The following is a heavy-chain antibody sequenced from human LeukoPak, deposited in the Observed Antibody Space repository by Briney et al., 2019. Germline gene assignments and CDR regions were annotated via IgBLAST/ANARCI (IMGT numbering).Heavy chain of an antibody. V-gene: IGHV4-39*07. D-gene: IGHD5-12*01. Sequence: SETLSLTCTVSGGSISSSSYYWGWIRQPPGKGLEWIGSIYYGGSTYYNPSLKSRVTISVDTSKIQFSLKLSSVTAADTAVYYCARVFGSGYDFRGAFDIWGQGTMVTVSS. CDR2: IYYGGST. J-gene: IGHJ3*02. CDR3: ARVFGSGYDFRGAFDI. CDR1: GGSISSSSYY.